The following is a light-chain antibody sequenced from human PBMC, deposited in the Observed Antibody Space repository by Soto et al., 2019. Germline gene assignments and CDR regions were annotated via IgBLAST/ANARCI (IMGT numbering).Light chain of an antibody. Sequence: SYELTQPPSGSVAPGQTARITCGGNNIGSKSVHWYQQKPRQAPVLVVYDDSDRPSGIPERFSGSNSGNTATLTISRVEAGDEANYYCCSYAGSSTFVFGGGTQLTVL. CDR2: DDS. CDR3: CSYAGSSTFV. CDR1: NIGSKS. V-gene: IGLV3-21*02. J-gene: IGLJ2*01.